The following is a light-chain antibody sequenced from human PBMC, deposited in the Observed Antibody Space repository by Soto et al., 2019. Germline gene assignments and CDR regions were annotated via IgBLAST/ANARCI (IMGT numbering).Light chain of an antibody. CDR2: EGS. CDR1: SSDVGSYNL. Sequence: QSALTQPASVSGSPGQSITISCTGTSSDVGSYNLVSWYQQHPGKAPKLMIYEGSKRPSAVSNRFAGSKSGNTASLTSSGLQAEDEADYYCCSYAGSSRVFGGGTKVTVL. CDR3: CSYAGSSRV. V-gene: IGLV2-23*01. J-gene: IGLJ3*02.